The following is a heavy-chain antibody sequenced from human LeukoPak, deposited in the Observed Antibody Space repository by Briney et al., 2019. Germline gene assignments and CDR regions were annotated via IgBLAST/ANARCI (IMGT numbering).Heavy chain of an antibody. D-gene: IGHD6-19*01. Sequence: GASVKVSCKASGYTFTSYGISWVRQAPGQGLEWMGWISAYNGNTNYAQKLQGRVTMTTDTSTSTAYMELRSLRSDDTAVYYCARDLAKYSSGWYAGGYWGQGTLVTVSP. CDR2: ISAYNGNT. J-gene: IGHJ4*02. CDR1: GYTFTSYG. V-gene: IGHV1-18*01. CDR3: ARDLAKYSSGWYAGGY.